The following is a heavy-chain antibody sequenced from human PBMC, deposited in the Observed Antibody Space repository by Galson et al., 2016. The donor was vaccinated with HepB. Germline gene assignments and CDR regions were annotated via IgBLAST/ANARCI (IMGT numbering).Heavy chain of an antibody. D-gene: IGHD2-2*01. CDR1: GFTFSSHV. CDR3: AKMPDAVVEPATFDY. V-gene: IGHV3-23*01. CDR2: ISGSGGST. Sequence: SLRLSCAASGFTFSSHVMSWVRQAPGKGLEWVSGISGSGGSTHYAGSVKGRFNISRDNFRDTLYLHMNSLRAEDTAVYYCAKMPDAVVEPATFDYWGQGTLVTVSS. J-gene: IGHJ4*02.